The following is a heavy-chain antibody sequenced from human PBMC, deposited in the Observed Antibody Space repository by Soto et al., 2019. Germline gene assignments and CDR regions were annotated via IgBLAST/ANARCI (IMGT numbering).Heavy chain of an antibody. V-gene: IGHV4-34*02. D-gene: IGHD2-8*01. CDR2: VIHSGRT. J-gene: IGHJ4*02. Sequence: QVQLQQWGAGLLKPSETLSLTCAVYGGSFNDYYWTWIRQPPGQAPEWIGEVIHSGRTNYNPSLESRVTISVDTSKNEFSLKLTSVTAADTAVYYCARGSLVLVYATFYYWGQGALVTVSS. CDR3: ARGSLVLVYATFYY. CDR1: GGSFNDYY.